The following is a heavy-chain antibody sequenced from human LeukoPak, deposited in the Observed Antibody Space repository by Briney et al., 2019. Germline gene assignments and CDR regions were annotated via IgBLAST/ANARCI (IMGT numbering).Heavy chain of an antibody. V-gene: IGHV4-4*07. CDR1: GGSISSYY. Sequence: SETLSLXCTVSGGSISSYYWSWVRQPAGKGLEWIGRIYTSGSTNYNPSLKSRVTMSVDTSKNQFSLKLSSVTAADTAVYYCARERSRYSSGWYYWGQGTLVTVSS. J-gene: IGHJ4*02. CDR2: IYTSGST. CDR3: ARERSRYSSGWYY. D-gene: IGHD6-19*01.